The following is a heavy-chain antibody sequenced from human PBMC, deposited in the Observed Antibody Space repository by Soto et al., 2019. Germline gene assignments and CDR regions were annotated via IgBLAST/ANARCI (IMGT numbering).Heavy chain of an antibody. D-gene: IGHD3-10*02. V-gene: IGHV4-34*01. CDR2: ITHSGST. Sequence: KPSETLSLHCTVYGWSFSGYYWTWIRQPPGKGLEWIGEITHSGSTNYNPSLKSRVTISVDTSKNQFSLNLNSVTAADTAVYYCARSSVRGWSYWGQGTLVTVSS. CDR3: ARSSVRGWSY. J-gene: IGHJ4*02. CDR1: GWSFSGYY.